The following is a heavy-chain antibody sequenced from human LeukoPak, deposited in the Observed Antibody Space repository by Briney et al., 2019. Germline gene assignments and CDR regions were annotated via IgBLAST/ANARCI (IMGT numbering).Heavy chain of an antibody. V-gene: IGHV4-39*01. CDR3: ARLAVAGLYYYCYYYMDV. CDR1: GGSISSSSYY. Sequence: SETLSLTCTVSGGSISSSSYYWGWIRQPPGKGLEWIGSIYYSGSTYYNPSLKSRVTISVDTSKNQFSLKLSSVTAADTAVYYCARLAVAGLYYYCYYYMDVWGKGTTVTVSS. CDR2: IYYSGST. D-gene: IGHD6-19*01. J-gene: IGHJ6*03.